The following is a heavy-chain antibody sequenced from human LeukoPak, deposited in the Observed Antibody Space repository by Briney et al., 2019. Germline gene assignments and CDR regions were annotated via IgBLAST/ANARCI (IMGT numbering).Heavy chain of an antibody. CDR3: ARTLTTATTIDY. V-gene: IGHV1-2*02. J-gene: IGHJ4*02. Sequence: ASVKVSCKASGYTFSSYYIHWVRQAPGQGLEWMGWINPNSGGTDYAQKFQGRVTMTRDTSISTAYMELSRLRSDDTAIYYCARTLTTATTIDYWGQGTLVTVSS. CDR1: GYTFSSYY. D-gene: IGHD4-17*01. CDR2: INPNSGGT.